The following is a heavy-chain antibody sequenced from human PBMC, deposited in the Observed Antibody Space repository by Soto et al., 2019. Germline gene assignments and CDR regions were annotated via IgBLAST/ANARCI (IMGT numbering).Heavy chain of an antibody. D-gene: IGHD3-10*01. Sequence: FLTLSCAASGFTSGFTFSNAWMSWVRLAPGKGLEWVGHFKSETDGGTTDYAAPVKGRFTISRDDSKNTLYLQMNSLKTEDTDVYYCNTETYYSGSGSSLFDYWGQGTLVTVS. V-gene: IGHV3-15*01. CDR3: NTETYYSGSGSSLFDY. J-gene: IGHJ4*02. CDR1: GFTSGFTFSNAW. CDR2: FKSETDGGTT.